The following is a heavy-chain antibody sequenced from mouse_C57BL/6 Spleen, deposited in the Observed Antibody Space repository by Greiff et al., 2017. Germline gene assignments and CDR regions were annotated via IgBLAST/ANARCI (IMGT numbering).Heavy chain of an antibody. J-gene: IGHJ4*01. CDR3: ALYAMDY. CDR1: GYAFTNYL. V-gene: IGHV1-54*01. Sequence: QVQLQQSGAELVRPRTSVKVSCKASGYAFTNYLIEWVKQRPGQGLEWIGVINPGSGGTNYNEKFKGKATLTADKSSSTAYMQLSSLTSEDSAVYFCALYAMDYWGQGTSVTVSS. CDR2: INPGSGGT.